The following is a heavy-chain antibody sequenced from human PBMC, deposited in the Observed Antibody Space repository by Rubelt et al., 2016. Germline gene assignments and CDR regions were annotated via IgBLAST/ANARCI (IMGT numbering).Heavy chain of an antibody. J-gene: IGHJ5*02. Sequence: IYNSGTTNYNPSLKSRVTISVDTSKNQFSLKLSSVTAADTAVYYCARRKFDPWGQGTLVTVSS. V-gene: IGHV4-59*12. CDR2: IYNSGTT. CDR3: ARRKFDP.